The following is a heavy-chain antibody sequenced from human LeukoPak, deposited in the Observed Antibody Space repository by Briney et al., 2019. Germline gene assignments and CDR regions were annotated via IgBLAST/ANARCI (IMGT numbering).Heavy chain of an antibody. CDR1: GFTFSSYG. CDR2: IYSGGST. J-gene: IGHJ2*01. D-gene: IGHD2-2*02. Sequence: PGRSLRLSCAASGFTFSSYGMHWVRQAPGKGLEWVSVIYSGGSTYYADSVKGRFTISRDNSRNTLYLQMNSLRAEDTAVYYCARAIPVNWYFDLWGRGTLVTVSS. CDR3: ARAIPVNWYFDL. V-gene: IGHV3-66*01.